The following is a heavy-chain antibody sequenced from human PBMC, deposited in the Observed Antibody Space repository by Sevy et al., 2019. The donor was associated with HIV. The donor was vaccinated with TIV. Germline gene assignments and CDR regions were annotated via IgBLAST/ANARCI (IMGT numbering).Heavy chain of an antibody. CDR1: GYTFISYG. J-gene: IGHJ6*02. CDR3: ARDSMPTVQGIIITPYYYGMDL. D-gene: IGHD3-10*01. V-gene: IGHV1-18*01. CDR2: ISGENRNT. Sequence: DPVKVSCKASGYTFISYGISWVRQAPRQGLERRGWISGENRNTISAQHLQGRVTMSTDISTSTAYMELRSLRSDDTAVYYFARDSMPTVQGIIITPYYYGMDLWGQGTTVSVSS.